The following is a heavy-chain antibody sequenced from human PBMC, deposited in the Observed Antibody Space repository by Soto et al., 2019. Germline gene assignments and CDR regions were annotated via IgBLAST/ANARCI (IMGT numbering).Heavy chain of an antibody. V-gene: IGHV4-4*02. CDR2: IYHNGNT. CDR3: ARDAAVPGETDRFDY. Sequence: QVQLQESGPGLVRPSGTLSLTCAVSGDSISTNNWWSWVRQPPGKGLEWIGEIYHNGNTNYNPSLKSRVTMSVDTSKNQFSRKVTSVTAADTAMYYCARDAAVPGETDRFDYWGQGTLVTVSS. CDR1: GDSISTNNW. D-gene: IGHD2-15*01. J-gene: IGHJ4*02.